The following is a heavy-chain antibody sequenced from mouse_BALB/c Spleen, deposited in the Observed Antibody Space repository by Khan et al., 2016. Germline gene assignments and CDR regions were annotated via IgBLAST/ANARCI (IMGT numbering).Heavy chain of an antibody. CDR3: ATDLNWYFDV. CDR1: GFTFSDYY. Sequence: EVELVESGGGLVKPGGSLKLSCAASGFTFSDYYMYWVRQTPEKRLEGVATISDGGSYTYYTESGKGGFNISRDSAKNNLYLKMSSLKTEDTAMCYCATDLNWYFDVWGAGTTLTVSS. J-gene: IGHJ1*01. V-gene: IGHV5-4*02. CDR2: ISDGGSYT.